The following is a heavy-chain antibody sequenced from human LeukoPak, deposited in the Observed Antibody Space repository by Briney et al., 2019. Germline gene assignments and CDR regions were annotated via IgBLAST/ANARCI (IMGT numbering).Heavy chain of an antibody. CDR3: AKDLGADYGGNSGNDY. D-gene: IGHD4-23*01. J-gene: IGHJ4*02. CDR2: ISGNAGST. CDR1: GFTLSTYA. V-gene: IGHV3-23*01. Sequence: GGSLRLSCTASGFTLSTYAMSWVRQAPGKGLEWVSLISGNAGSTYYADSVKGRFTISRDNSKNTLYLQMNSLRAEDTAVYYCAKDLGADYGGNSGNDYWGQGTLVTVSS.